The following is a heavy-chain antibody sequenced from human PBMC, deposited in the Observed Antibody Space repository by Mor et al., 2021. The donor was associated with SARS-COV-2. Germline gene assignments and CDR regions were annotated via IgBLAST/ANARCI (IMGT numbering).Heavy chain of an antibody. Sequence: YQGSNKYYADSVKGRFTISRDNSKNTLYLQMNSLRAEDTAVYYCARDSIEFPSYMDVWGKGTTVTVS. J-gene: IGHJ6*03. D-gene: IGHD3-10*01. V-gene: IGHV3-33*05. CDR3: ARDSIEFPSYMDV. CDR2: YQGSNK.